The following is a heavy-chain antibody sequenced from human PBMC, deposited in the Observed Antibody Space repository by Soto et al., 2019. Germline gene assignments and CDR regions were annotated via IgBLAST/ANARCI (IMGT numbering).Heavy chain of an antibody. CDR2: ISWNSGSI. Sequence: GGSLRLSCAASGFTFDDYAMHWVRQAPGKGLEWVSGISWNSGSIGYADSVKGRFTISRDNAKNSPYLQMNSLRAEDTALYYCAKDLGLGLDAFDIWGQGTMVTVSS. CDR3: AKDLGLGLDAFDI. D-gene: IGHD3-9*01. V-gene: IGHV3-9*01. CDR1: GFTFDDYA. J-gene: IGHJ3*02.